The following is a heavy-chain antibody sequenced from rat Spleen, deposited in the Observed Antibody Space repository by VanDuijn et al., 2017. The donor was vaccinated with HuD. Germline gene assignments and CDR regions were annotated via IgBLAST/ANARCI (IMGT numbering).Heavy chain of an antibody. CDR2: IYHDGGT. Sequence: VQLKESGPGLVKPSLTLSLTCTVSGFSLISYAVNWIRQPPGKGLEWMGIIYHDGGTDYNSAIKSRLSISRDTSKSQVFLKINSLQTDDTAMYYCARGSYDGSYYYNWFAYWGQGTLVTVSS. V-gene: IGHV2-17*01. CDR3: ARGSYDGSYYYNWFAY. J-gene: IGHJ3*01. D-gene: IGHD1-12*02. CDR1: GFSLISYA.